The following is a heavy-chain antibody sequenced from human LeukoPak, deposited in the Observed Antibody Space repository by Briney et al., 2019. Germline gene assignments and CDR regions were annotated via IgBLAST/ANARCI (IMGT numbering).Heavy chain of an antibody. D-gene: IGHD2-2*02. CDR2: IYHSGST. CDR1: GGSISSGGYS. V-gene: IGHV4-30-2*01. CDR3: ARAFRYCSSTSCYSYFDY. J-gene: IGHJ4*02. Sequence: SQTLSLTCAVSGGSISSGGYSWSWIRQPPGKGLEWIGYIYHSGSTYYNPSLKSQVTISVDRSKNQFSLKLSSVTAADTAVYYCARAFRYCSSTSCYSYFDYWGQGTLVTVSS.